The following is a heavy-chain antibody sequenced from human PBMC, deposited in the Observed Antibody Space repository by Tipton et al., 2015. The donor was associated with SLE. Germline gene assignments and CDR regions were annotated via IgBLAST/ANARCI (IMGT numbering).Heavy chain of an antibody. Sequence: QLVQSGAEVKKPGASVKVSCKASGYTFTSYGISWVRQAPGQGLEWMGGIIPIFGTANYAQKFQGRVTITADKSTSTAYMELSSLRSEDTAVYYCAILQPHYYYYGMDVWGQGTTVTVSS. CDR2: IIPIFGTA. CDR3: AILQPHYYYYGMDV. J-gene: IGHJ6*02. V-gene: IGHV1-69*06. D-gene: IGHD4-11*01. CDR1: GYTFTSYG.